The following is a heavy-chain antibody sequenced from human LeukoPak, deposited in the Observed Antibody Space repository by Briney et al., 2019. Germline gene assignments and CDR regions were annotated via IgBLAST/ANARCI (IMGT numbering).Heavy chain of an antibody. CDR2: IYTSGST. CDR3: ANYIRNIPYCMDV. Sequence: SSTLSLTCSVSGGSFDSKYWSWIRQPPGHGLEWIGYIYTSGSTNFNPSLRSRVAMSIDTSMNQFSLKVYSVTAADTAVYCCANYIRNIPYCMDVWGKGATVSVCS. V-gene: IGHV4-4*09. CDR1: GGSFDSKY. J-gene: IGHJ6*03. D-gene: IGHD1/OR15-1a*01.